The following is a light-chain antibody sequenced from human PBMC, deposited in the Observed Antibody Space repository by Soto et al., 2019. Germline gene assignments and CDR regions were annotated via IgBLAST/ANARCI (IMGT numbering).Light chain of an antibody. CDR1: QTISSW. V-gene: IGKV1-5*03. J-gene: IGKJ1*01. CDR3: QHYKSYSEA. Sequence: DIQMTQSPSTLSGSVGDRVTITCRASQTISSWLAWYQQKPGKAHKLLIYKASTLKSGVPSRFSGRGSGTEFTLTICSLQPDDFATYYCQHYKSYSEAFGQGTKLDIK. CDR2: KAS.